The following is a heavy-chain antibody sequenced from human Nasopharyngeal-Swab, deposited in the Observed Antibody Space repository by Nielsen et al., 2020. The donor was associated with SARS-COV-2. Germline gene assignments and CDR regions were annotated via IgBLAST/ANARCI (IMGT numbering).Heavy chain of an antibody. V-gene: IGHV3-73*01. CDR3: TTDFYFDY. CDR1: GFIFSAYA. J-gene: IGHJ4*02. Sequence: GESLKISCAASGFIFSAYAIHWVRQASGKGLEWVGRIGDKDHNYATTYGASVQGRFTISRDDSKNTAFLQMDSLKTEDTALYYCTTDFYFDYWRQGTLVTVSS. CDR2: IGDKDHNYAT.